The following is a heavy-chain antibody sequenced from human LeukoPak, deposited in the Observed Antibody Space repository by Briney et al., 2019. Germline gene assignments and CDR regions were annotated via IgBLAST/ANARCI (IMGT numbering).Heavy chain of an antibody. CDR3: ARGQTTFEL. CDR2: IKQDRSQE. D-gene: IGHD1-7*01. Sequence: GVSLSRSGAAYEFTFSNICMSWVRQAPGNGLEWVAHIKQDRSQEHYVGSVRGRFTTSRDNAKNSLYLQMSGLRAEDTAVYYCARGQTTFELWGQGTLVTVSS. CDR1: EFTFSNIC. V-gene: IGHV3-7*01. J-gene: IGHJ5*02.